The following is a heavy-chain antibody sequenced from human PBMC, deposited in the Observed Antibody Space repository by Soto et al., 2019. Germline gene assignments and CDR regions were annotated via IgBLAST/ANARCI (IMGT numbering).Heavy chain of an antibody. V-gene: IGHV4-59*01. CDR3: ARGSRYSYGYDVHYYYYMDV. Sequence: SETLSLTCTVSGGSISSYYWTWIRQPPGKGLEWIGYIYHSGNTNYNSSLKSRVTISVDTSKNQFSLKLSSVTAADTAVYYCARGSRYSYGYDVHYYYYMDVWGKGTTVTVSS. D-gene: IGHD5-18*01. CDR1: GGSISSYY. CDR2: IYHSGNT. J-gene: IGHJ6*03.